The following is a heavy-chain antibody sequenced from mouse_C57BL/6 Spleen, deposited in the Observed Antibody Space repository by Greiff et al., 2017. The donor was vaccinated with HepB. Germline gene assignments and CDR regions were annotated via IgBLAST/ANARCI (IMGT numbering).Heavy chain of an antibody. V-gene: IGHV5-6*01. Sequence: EVKLMESGGDLVKPGGSLKLSCAASGFTFSSYGMSWVRQTPDKRLEWVATISSGGSYTYYQDSVKGRFTISRDNAKNTLYLQMSSLKSEDTAMYYCARQTTVVATGAMDYWGQGTSVTVSS. D-gene: IGHD1-1*01. CDR1: GFTFSSYG. CDR3: ARQTTVVATGAMDY. CDR2: ISSGGSYT. J-gene: IGHJ4*01.